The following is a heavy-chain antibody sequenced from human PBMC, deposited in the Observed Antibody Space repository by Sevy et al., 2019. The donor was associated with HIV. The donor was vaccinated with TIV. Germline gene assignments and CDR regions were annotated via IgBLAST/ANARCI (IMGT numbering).Heavy chain of an antibody. J-gene: IGHJ5*02. V-gene: IGHV3-30-3*01. CDR1: GFTFSSYA. CDR2: ISYDGSNK. Sequence: GGSLRLSCAASGFTFSSYAMHWVRQAPGKGLEWVAVISYDGSNKYYADSVKGRFTISRDNSKNTLYLQMNSLRAEDTAVYYCARDLPRNSAAARPLPVAPWGQGTLVTVSS. D-gene: IGHD6-6*01. CDR3: ARDLPRNSAAARPLPVAP.